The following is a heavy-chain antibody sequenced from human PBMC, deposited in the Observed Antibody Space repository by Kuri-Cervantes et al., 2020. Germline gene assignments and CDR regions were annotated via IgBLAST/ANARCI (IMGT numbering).Heavy chain of an antibody. Sequence: GESLKISCAASGFTVSSNYMSWVRQAPGKGLEWVSVIYSCGSTYYADSVKGRFTISRDNSKNTLFLQMSSLRVEDTAMYYCARDFDSSGKLGDYWGQGTLVTVSS. CDR3: ARDFDSSGKLGDY. D-gene: IGHD3-22*01. CDR2: IYSCGST. J-gene: IGHJ4*02. V-gene: IGHV3-53*01. CDR1: GFTVSSNY.